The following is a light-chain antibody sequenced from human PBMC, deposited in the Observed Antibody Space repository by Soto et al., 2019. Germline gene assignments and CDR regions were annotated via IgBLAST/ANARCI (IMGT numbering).Light chain of an antibody. V-gene: IGKV1-5*01. J-gene: IGKJ4*01. Sequence: DIQMTQSPSTLSASVGDRVTITCRASQTISNWLAWYQQKPGKAPKVLIFDASTLDGGVPSRFSGRRSGTDFTLTISSLQPSDFATYYCQQYNTYPLTFGGGT. CDR3: QQYNTYPLT. CDR1: QTISNW. CDR2: DAS.